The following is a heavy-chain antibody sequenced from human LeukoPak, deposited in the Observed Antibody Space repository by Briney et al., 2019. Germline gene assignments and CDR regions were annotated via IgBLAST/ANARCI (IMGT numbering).Heavy chain of an antibody. Sequence: SVKVSCKASGGKFGSYSLTWVRQAPGQGLEWVGRIIPLFGTINYAQKFQDRVTLSADDSTGTAYMELRSLSSDDTAVYYCARVLFWSYFDFWSGPLDDLDVWGHGTLVTVSS. D-gene: IGHD3-3*01. CDR3: ARVLFWSYFDFWSGPLDDLDV. V-gene: IGHV1-69*13. CDR2: IIPLFGTI. J-gene: IGHJ3*01. CDR1: GGKFGSYS.